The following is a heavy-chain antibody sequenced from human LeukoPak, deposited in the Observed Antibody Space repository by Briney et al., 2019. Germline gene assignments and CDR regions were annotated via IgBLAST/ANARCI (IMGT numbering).Heavy chain of an antibody. CDR3: ARTASRDGYNYAPDY. Sequence: SVKVSCKASGGTFSTYAISWVRQAPGQGLEWMGGIIPIFGTANYAQKFQGRVTITADESTSTAYMELSSLRSEDTAVYYCARTASRDGYNYAPDYWGQGTLVTVSS. D-gene: IGHD5-24*01. CDR2: IIPIFGTA. J-gene: IGHJ4*02. V-gene: IGHV1-69*13. CDR1: GGTFSTYA.